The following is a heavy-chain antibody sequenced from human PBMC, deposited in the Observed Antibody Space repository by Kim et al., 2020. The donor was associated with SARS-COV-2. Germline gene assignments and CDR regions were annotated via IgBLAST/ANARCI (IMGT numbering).Heavy chain of an antibody. V-gene: IGHV1-2*02. Sequence: ASVKVSCKASGYTFTGYYMHWVRQAPGQGLEWMGWINPNSGGTNYAQKFQGRVTMTRDTSISTAYMELSRLRSDDTAVYYCAGGYCSGGSCYSYHYYYGMDGWGQGTTVTVSS. CDR2: INPNSGGT. CDR3: AGGYCSGGSCYSYHYYYGMDG. D-gene: IGHD2-15*01. J-gene: IGHJ6*02. CDR1: GYTFTGYY.